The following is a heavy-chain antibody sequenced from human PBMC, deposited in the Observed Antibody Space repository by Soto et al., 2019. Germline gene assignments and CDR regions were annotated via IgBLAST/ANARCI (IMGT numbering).Heavy chain of an antibody. J-gene: IGHJ4*02. CDR3: ARGRRPNYYDSSRAFFDY. CDR2: INHSGST. Sequence: SETLSLTCAVYGGSFSGYYWSWIRQPPGKGLEWIGEINHSGSTNYNPSLKSRVTISVDTSKNQFSLKLSSVTAADTAVYYCARGRRPNYYDSSRAFFDYWGQGTLVTVSS. V-gene: IGHV4-34*01. D-gene: IGHD3-22*01. CDR1: GGSFSGYY.